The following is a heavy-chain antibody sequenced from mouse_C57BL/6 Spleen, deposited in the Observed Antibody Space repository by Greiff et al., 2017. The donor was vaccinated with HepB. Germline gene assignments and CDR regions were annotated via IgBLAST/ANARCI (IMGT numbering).Heavy chain of an antibody. V-gene: IGHV1-50*01. CDR2: IDPSDSYT. D-gene: IGHD4-1*01. J-gene: IGHJ4*01. CDR3: ARRDWDYAMDY. CDR1: GYTFTSYW. Sequence: QLQQPGAELVKPGASVKLSCKASGYTFTSYWMQWVKQRPGQGLEWIGEIDPSDSYTNYNQKFKGKATLTVDTSSSTAYMQLSSLTSEDSAVYYCARRDWDYAMDYWGQGTSVTVSS.